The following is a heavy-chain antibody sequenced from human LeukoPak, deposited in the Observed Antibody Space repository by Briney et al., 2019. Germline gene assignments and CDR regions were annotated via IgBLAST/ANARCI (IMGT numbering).Heavy chain of an antibody. V-gene: IGHV3-30*18. D-gene: IGHD2-15*01. CDR3: AKDLYLQYCRGSACYLNYYNMDV. Sequence: GGPLRLSCAASGFTFSSYGMHWVRQAPGKGLEWVAVISYDGSNKYYADSVKGRFTISRDNSKNTLYLQMNGLRAEDTAVYYCAKDLYLQYCRGSACYLNYYNMDVWGQGTTVAVSS. CDR1: GFTFSSYG. CDR2: ISYDGSNK. J-gene: IGHJ6*02.